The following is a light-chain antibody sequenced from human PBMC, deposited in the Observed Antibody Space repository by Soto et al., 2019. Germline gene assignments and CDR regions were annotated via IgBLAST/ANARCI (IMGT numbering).Light chain of an antibody. CDR2: GAS. V-gene: IGKV3-15*01. J-gene: IGKJ4*01. CDR1: QSVNTN. CDR3: QQYKNWPPVT. Sequence: ETVMTQSPATLSVSLGERATLSCRASQSVNTNLAWYQQKPGQAPRLLIYGASIRATGVPARFSGSGSGTDFTLTISSLQPQDFAVYFCQQYKNWPPVTFGGGTKVEIK.